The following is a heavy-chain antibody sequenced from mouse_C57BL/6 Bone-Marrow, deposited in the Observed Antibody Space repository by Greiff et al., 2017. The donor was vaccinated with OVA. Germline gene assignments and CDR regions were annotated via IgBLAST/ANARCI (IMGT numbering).Heavy chain of an antibody. D-gene: IGHD4-1*01. CDR2: IYHRSGNT. V-gene: IGHV1-81*01. Sequence: VQLQQSGAELARPGASVTLSCKASGYTFTSYGISWVKQRTGQGLEWIGEIYHRSGNTYYNTNFMGKATLTADKSTSTAYMELRSLTSEDSAVYFCASKVNCDWYFDVWGTGTTVTVSA. CDR3: ASKVNCDWYFDV. J-gene: IGHJ1*03. CDR1: GYTFTSYG.